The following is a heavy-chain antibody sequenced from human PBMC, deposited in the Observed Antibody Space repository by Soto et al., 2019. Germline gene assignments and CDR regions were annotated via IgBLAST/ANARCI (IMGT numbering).Heavy chain of an antibody. V-gene: IGHV4-30-2*01. Sequence: SETLSLTCAVSGGSISSGGYSWSWIRQPPGKGLEWIGYIYHSGSTYYNPSLKSRVTISVDRSKNQFSLKLSSVTAADTAVYYCARANYDFWSATSGWFDPWGQGTLVTVS. CDR1: GGSISSGGYS. J-gene: IGHJ5*02. CDR3: ARANYDFWSATSGWFDP. CDR2: IYHSGST. D-gene: IGHD3-3*01.